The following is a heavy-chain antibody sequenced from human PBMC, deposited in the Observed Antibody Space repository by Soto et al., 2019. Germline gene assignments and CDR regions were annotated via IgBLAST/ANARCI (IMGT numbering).Heavy chain of an antibody. V-gene: IGHV3-74*01. Sequence: GSLRLSCAASGFTFSSYWMHWVRQAPGKGLVWVSRINSDGGSTSYADSVKGRFTISRDNAKNTLYLQMNSLRAEDTAVYYCVRTSLVVAAATREDYWGQGTLVTVSS. CDR1: GFTFSSYW. D-gene: IGHD2-15*01. CDR2: INSDGGST. CDR3: VRTSLVVAAATREDY. J-gene: IGHJ4*02.